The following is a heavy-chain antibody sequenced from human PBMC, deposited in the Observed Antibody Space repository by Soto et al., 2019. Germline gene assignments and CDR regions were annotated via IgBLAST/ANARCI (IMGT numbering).Heavy chain of an antibody. D-gene: IGHD2-2*01. CDR3: ARSGSDIVVAPAAGLDY. Sequence: GGSLRLSCAASGFTFSDYYMSWIRQAPGKGLEWVSYISRSATTIYYADSVKGRFTISRDNAKNSLYLQMDYLRAEDTAVYFCARSGSDIVVAPAAGLDYWGQGTLVTVSS. CDR2: ISRSATTI. V-gene: IGHV3-11*01. CDR1: GFTFSDYY. J-gene: IGHJ4*02.